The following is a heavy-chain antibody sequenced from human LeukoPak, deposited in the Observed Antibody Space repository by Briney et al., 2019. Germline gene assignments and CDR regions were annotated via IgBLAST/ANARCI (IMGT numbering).Heavy chain of an antibody. V-gene: IGHV3-11*01. CDR2: ISSSGSTI. D-gene: IGHD2-8*02. CDR1: GLTFSDYY. J-gene: IGHJ4*02. Sequence: GGSLRLSCAASGLTFSDYYMSWIRQAPGKGLEWVSYISSSGSTIYYADSVKGRFTISRDNAKNSLYLQMNSLRAEDTAVYYCARTLRQLMVSYYFDYWGQGTLVTVSS. CDR3: ARTLRQLMVSYYFDY.